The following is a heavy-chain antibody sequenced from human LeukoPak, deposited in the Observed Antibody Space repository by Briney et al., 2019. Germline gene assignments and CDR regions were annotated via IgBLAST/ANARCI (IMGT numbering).Heavy chain of an antibody. CDR3: ARDLRHPDAFDI. J-gene: IGHJ3*02. D-gene: IGHD6-25*01. CDR2: INWNGGST. V-gene: IGHV3-20*04. CDR1: GFTFDDYG. Sequence: PGGSLRLSCAASGFTFDDYGMSWVRQAPGKGLEWVTGINWNGGSTGYADSVKGRFTISRDNAKNSLYLQMNSLRAEDTALYYCARDLRHPDAFDIWGQGTMVTVSS.